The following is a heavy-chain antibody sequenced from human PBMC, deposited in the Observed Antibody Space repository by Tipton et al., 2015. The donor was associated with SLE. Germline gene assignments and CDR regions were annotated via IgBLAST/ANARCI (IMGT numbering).Heavy chain of an antibody. V-gene: IGHV4-38-2*02. CDR3: ARDGAAIVGTTGAFDI. D-gene: IGHD1-26*01. CDR1: GYSISSDYY. CDR2: IYHSGNT. Sequence: TLSLTCTVSGYSISSDYYWGWIRQPPGKGLTWIGNIYHSGNTYYSPPLRSRLTISIDASKNQFSMRLTSVTAADTAAYYCARDGAAIVGTTGAFDIWGQGTMVTVSS. J-gene: IGHJ3*02.